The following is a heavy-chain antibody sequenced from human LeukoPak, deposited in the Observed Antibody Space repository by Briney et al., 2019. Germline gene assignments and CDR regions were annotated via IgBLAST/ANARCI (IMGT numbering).Heavy chain of an antibody. CDR1: GFTFSSYD. CDR2: IGTAGDT. CDR3: ARGRTASYYDSSRAAFDI. J-gene: IGHJ3*02. V-gene: IGHV3-13*01. Sequence: GGSLRLSCAASGFTFSSYDMHWVRQATGKGLEWVSAIGTAGDTYYPGSVKGRFTISRENAKNSLYLQMNSLRAGDTAVYYCARGRTASYYDSSRAAFDIWGQGTMVTVSS. D-gene: IGHD3-22*01.